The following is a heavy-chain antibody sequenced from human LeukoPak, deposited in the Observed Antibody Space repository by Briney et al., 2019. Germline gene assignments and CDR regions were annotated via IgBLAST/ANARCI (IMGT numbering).Heavy chain of an antibody. CDR3: ARGNDYGDYLDY. CDR1: GDTFTGYY. J-gene: IGHJ4*02. Sequence: ASVKVSCKASGDTFTGYYMHWVRQAPGQGLEWMGWINPNSGGTNYAQKFQGRVTMTRDTSIITAYIELSRLRSDDTAVYYCARGNDYGDYLDYWGQGTLVTVSS. D-gene: IGHD4-17*01. V-gene: IGHV1-2*02. CDR2: INPNSGGT.